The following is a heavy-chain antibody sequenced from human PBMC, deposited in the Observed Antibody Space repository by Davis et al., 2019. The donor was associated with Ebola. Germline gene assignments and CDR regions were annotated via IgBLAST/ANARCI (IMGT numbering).Heavy chain of an antibody. CDR3: AKDRGYSYGYVQEY. D-gene: IGHD5-18*01. CDR2: ISGSGGST. J-gene: IGHJ4*02. CDR1: GFPFDEAW. Sequence: GESLKISCGASGFPFDEAWMFWVRQAPGKGLEWVSAISGSGGSTYYADSVKRRFTISRDNSKNTLYLQMNSLRAEDTAVYYCAKDRGYSYGYVQEYWGQGTLVTVSS. V-gene: IGHV3-23*01.